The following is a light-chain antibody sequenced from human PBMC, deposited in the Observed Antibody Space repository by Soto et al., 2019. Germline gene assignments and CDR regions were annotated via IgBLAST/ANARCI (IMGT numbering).Light chain of an antibody. Sequence: QSVLTQPASVSGSPGQSITISCTGTSSDVGGYNYASWYQQHPGKAPQLMIYDVSSRPSGVSLRFSGSKSGNTASLTISGLQAEDEAYYFCSSYTAITTTRVFGGGTKLTVL. J-gene: IGLJ2*01. V-gene: IGLV2-14*03. CDR3: SSYTAITTTRV. CDR1: SSDVGGYNY. CDR2: DVS.